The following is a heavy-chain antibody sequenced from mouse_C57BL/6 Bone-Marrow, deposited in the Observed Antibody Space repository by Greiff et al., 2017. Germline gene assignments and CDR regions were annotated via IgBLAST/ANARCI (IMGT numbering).Heavy chain of an antibody. D-gene: IGHD2-4*01. CDR3: AGHYDYDVDDFDY. V-gene: IGHV1-54*01. J-gene: IGHJ2*01. CDR1: GYAFTNYL. CDR2: INPGSGGT. Sequence: VKVVESGAELVRPGTSVKVSCKASGYAFTNYLIEWVKQRPGQGLEWIGVINPGSGGTNYNEKFKGKATLTADKSSCTAYMQRSSLTSEDSAVYFCAGHYDYDVDDFDYWGQGTTLTVSS.